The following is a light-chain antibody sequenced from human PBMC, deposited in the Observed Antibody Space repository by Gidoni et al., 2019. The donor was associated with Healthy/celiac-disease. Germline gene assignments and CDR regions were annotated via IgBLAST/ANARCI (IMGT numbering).Light chain of an antibody. V-gene: IGKV1-5*03. Sequence: DIQMTQSPSTLSASEADRVTITCRASQSISSWLAWYQQKPGKAPKLLIYKASSLESGVPSRFSGSGSGTEFTLTISSLQPDDFATYYCQQYNSYPFTFGPGTKVDIK. CDR3: QQYNSYPFT. J-gene: IGKJ3*01. CDR2: KAS. CDR1: QSISSW.